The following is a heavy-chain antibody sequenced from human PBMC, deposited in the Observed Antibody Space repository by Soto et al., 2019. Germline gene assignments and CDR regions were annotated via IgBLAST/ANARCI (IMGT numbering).Heavy chain of an antibody. CDR3: ARLRRVKWELTPAEAFDS. Sequence: SETLSLTCAVSGGSISSSNWWSWVRQPPGKGLEWIGEIYHSGSTNYNPSLKSRVTISVDKSKNQFSLKLSSVTAADTAVYYCARLRRVKWELTPAEAFDSWGDGTLVT. CDR2: IYHSGST. V-gene: IGHV4-4*02. D-gene: IGHD1-26*01. J-gene: IGHJ3*02. CDR1: GGSISSSNW.